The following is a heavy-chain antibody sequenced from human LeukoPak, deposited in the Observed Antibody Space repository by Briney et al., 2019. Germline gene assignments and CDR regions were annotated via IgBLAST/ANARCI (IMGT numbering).Heavy chain of an antibody. CDR2: ISGSGSA. D-gene: IGHD1-26*01. J-gene: IGHJ4*02. V-gene: IGHV3-23*01. CDR1: GFTLSSYA. Sequence: GGSLRLSCAASGFTLSSYAMNWVRQAPGKGLEWVSAISGSGSAYYADSVKGRFTISRDNSKNTLYLQMNSLRAEDTAVYYCAKRGAEVGATVAPGDYWGQGALLTVSS. CDR3: AKRGAEVGATVAPGDY.